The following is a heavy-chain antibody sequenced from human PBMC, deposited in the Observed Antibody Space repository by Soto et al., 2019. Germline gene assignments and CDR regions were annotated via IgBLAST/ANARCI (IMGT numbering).Heavy chain of an antibody. D-gene: IGHD3-3*01. CDR2: FYYSDRT. Sequence: ASETLSLPCTVSGGSSSRYYWGTIPHPEGKGLEWVGYFYYSDRTHYNPSLKSRVTISVDPSKNQSSLKLSAVTAAETAVYYCASYDFWSGFGYFDYWGQGTLVTVSS. CDR3: ASYDFWSGFGYFDY. V-gene: IGHV4-59*01. J-gene: IGHJ4*02. CDR1: GGSSSRYY.